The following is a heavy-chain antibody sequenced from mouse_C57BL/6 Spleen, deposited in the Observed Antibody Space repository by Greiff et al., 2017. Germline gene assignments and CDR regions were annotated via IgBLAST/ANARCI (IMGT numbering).Heavy chain of an antibody. V-gene: IGHV3-6*01. Sequence: EVQLQESGPGLVKPSQSLSLTCSVTGYSITSGYYWNWIRQFPGNKLEWMGYISYDGSNNYNPSLKNRISITRDPSKNQFFLKLNSVTTEDTATYYCAREGDYGSSSLFDYWGQGTTLTVSS. CDR1: GYSITSGYY. D-gene: IGHD1-1*01. J-gene: IGHJ2*01. CDR3: AREGDYGSSSLFDY. CDR2: ISYDGSN.